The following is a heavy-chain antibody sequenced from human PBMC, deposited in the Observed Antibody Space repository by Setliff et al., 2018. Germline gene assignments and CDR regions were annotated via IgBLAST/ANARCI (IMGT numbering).Heavy chain of an antibody. V-gene: IGHV4-59*01. Sequence: NPSETLSLTCTVSSASRSINTYYWSWIRQPPGKGLDWVGNIYYSGTNYNPSLKSRVTISVDTSKHQISLKLNSVTAADTAVYYCAGGTIVAPGGYFYYMDVWGKGATVTVSS. CDR3: AGGTIVAPGGYFYYMDV. D-gene: IGHD6-6*01. CDR2: IYYSGT. J-gene: IGHJ6*03. CDR1: SASRSINTYY.